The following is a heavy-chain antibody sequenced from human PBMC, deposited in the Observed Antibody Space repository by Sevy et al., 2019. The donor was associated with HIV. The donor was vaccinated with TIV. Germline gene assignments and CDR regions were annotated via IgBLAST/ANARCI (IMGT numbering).Heavy chain of an antibody. CDR3: ARDGDIVVVVGASALFDY. CDR1: GFTFSSYA. D-gene: IGHD2-15*01. V-gene: IGHV3-30*04. J-gene: IGHJ4*02. Sequence: GGSLRLSCAASGFTFSSYAMHWVRQAPGKGLEWVAVISHDGSNKYYADSVKGRFTISRDNSKNTLYLQMNSLRAEDTAVYYWARDGDIVVVVGASALFDYWAQGILVTVSS. CDR2: ISHDGSNK.